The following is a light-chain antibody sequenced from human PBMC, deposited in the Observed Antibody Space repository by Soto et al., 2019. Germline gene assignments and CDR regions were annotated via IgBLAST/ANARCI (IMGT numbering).Light chain of an antibody. CDR3: QQSFNSPMFT. J-gene: IGKJ2*01. Sequence: QVTQVPSYLSASVGDSVTITCRASQSIRTWLAWYQQKPGMAPKLLIYAASTLGYGVPSRFSGSGSSTHFTLTISSLQPDDFATYYCQQSFNSPMFTFGQGTKVDIK. V-gene: IGKV1-39*01. CDR1: QSIRTW. CDR2: AAS.